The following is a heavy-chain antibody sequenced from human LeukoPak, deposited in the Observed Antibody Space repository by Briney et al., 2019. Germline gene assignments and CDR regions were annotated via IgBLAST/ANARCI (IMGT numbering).Heavy chain of an antibody. Sequence: SGGSLRLSCAASRFSFSSYSMNWLRQAPGKGLEWVSCISSGNIYIYYADSVKGRFTISRDNAKNSLFLQMNSLRAEDTAVYYCARDWNSMGYYYHMDVWGKGTTVTVSS. V-gene: IGHV3-21*01. J-gene: IGHJ6*03. CDR1: RFSFSSYS. CDR3: ARDWNSMGYYYHMDV. D-gene: IGHD2/OR15-2a*01. CDR2: ISSGNIYI.